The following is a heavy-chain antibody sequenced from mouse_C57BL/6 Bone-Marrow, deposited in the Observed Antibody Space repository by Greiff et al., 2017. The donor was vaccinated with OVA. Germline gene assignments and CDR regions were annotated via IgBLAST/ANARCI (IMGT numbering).Heavy chain of an antibody. D-gene: IGHD2-1*01. CDR2: ISSSGST. Sequence: ESGPALVQPSQTVSLTCTVTGYSITNGNHCWNWIRQVSGSKLEWIGYISSSGSTDSNPSPKSRISITRHTSKHQLFLQLNSVTTEDIATYDCARERFYGNLDYWGQGTTLTVSS. V-gene: IGHV3-4*01. J-gene: IGHJ2*01. CDR3: ARERFYGNLDY. CDR1: GYSITNGNHC.